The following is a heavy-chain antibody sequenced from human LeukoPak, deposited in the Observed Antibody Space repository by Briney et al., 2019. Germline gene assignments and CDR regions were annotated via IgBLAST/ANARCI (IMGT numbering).Heavy chain of an antibody. V-gene: IGHV1-69*05. CDR2: IIPIFGTA. CDR1: GGTFSSYA. D-gene: IGHD2-21*02. J-gene: IGHJ6*03. CDR3: ARQEVTAIYYYYYYMDV. Sequence: ESSVKVSCKASGGTFSSYAISWVRQAPGQGLEWMGGIIPIFGTANYAQKFQGRVTITTDESTSTAYMELSSLRSEDTAVYYCARQEVTAIYYYYYYMDVWGKGTTVTVSS.